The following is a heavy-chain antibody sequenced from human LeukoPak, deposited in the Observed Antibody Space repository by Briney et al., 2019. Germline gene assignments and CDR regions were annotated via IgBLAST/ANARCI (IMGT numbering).Heavy chain of an antibody. CDR1: GGSISSGDYF. CDR3: ARKFGTGWFFDY. D-gene: IGHD6-19*01. CDR2: IYYSGSA. V-gene: IGHV4-30-4*08. Sequence: SQTLSLTCTVSGGSISSGDYFWSWIRQPRGKGLEWIGYIYYSGSAYYNPSLKSRVTISVDTSKNQFSLKLSPVTAADTAVYYCARKFGTGWFFDYWGRGTLVTVSS. J-gene: IGHJ4*02.